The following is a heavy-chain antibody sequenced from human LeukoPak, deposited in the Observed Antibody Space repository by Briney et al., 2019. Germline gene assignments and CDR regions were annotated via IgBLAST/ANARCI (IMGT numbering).Heavy chain of an antibody. CDR1: GGSISSYY. J-gene: IGHJ4*02. D-gene: IGHD6-19*01. Sequence: SETLSLTCTVSGGSISSYYWSWIRQPPGKGLEWIGYIYYSGSTNYNPSLKSRVTISVDTSKNQFSLKLSSVTAADTAVYYCARRRVAVAGKGYYFDYWGQGTLVTVSS. CDR2: IYYSGST. V-gene: IGHV4-59*08. CDR3: ARRRVAVAGKGYYFDY.